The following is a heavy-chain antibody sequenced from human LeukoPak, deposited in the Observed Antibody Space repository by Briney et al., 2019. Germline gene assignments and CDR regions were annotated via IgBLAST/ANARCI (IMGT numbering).Heavy chain of an antibody. CDR3: ARGRGLPSTAYYYYYMDV. J-gene: IGHJ6*03. D-gene: IGHD1-14*01. V-gene: IGHV4-34*01. CDR2: VNYSGRT. CDR1: GASLSSYY. Sequence: PSETLSLTCAVYGASLSSYYWTLIRQPPGKGLEWIGEVNYSGRTNYNPSLKSRLTISVDTSKNQFSLELSSLTAADTAVYYCARGRGLPSTAYYYYYMDVWGKATTVTVS.